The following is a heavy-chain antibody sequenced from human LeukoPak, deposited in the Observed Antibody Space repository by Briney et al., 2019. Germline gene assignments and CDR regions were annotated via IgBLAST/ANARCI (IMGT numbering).Heavy chain of an antibody. Sequence: HAGGSLRLSCAAAGFTFSSYAMSWVRQAPGKGLEWVSGIGGSGIGTNYADSVKGRFAISRDNSKNTLYLQMNSLRAEDTAVYYCAKDHYDYVWGSYRTDAFDIWGQGTMVTVSS. CDR3: AKDHYDYVWGSYRTDAFDI. CDR2: IGGSGIGT. V-gene: IGHV3-23*01. J-gene: IGHJ3*02. CDR1: GFTFSSYA. D-gene: IGHD3-16*02.